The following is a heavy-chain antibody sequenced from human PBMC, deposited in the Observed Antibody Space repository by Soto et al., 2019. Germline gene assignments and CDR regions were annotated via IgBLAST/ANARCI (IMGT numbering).Heavy chain of an antibody. D-gene: IGHD6-19*01. CDR2: ISWNSGSI. J-gene: IGHJ6*02. Sequence: EVQLVESGGGLVQPGRSLRLSCAASGFTFDDYAMHWVRQAPGKGLEWVSGISWNSGSIGYADSVKGRFTISRDNAKNCLYLQMNSLRAEDTALYYCAKDIAVDYYGMDVWGQGTTVTVSS. CDR3: AKDIAVDYYGMDV. CDR1: GFTFDDYA. V-gene: IGHV3-9*01.